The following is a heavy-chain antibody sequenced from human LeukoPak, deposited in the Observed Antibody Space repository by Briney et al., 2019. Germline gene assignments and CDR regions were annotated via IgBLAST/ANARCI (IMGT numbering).Heavy chain of an antibody. CDR2: IIPILGIA. D-gene: IGHD2-2*01. CDR3: ARANRLGYCSSTSCRVLGY. Sequence: SVKVSCKASGGTFSSYAISWVRQAPGQGLEWMGRIIPILGIANYAQKFQGRVTITADKSTSTAYMELSSLRSEDTAVYYCARANRLGYCSSTSCRVLGYWGQGTLVTVSS. V-gene: IGHV1-69*04. CDR1: GGTFSSYA. J-gene: IGHJ4*02.